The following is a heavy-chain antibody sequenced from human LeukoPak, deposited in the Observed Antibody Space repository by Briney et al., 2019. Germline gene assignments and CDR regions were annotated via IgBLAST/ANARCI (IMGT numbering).Heavy chain of an antibody. Sequence: GGSLRLSCAASGFYVNTYEMNWVRQAPGKGLEWIADITISGHTKNYADSVKGRFTISRDNAGTSLYLQMNSLRVEDTGVYYCARGDPHADLWGQGTLVTVSS. J-gene: IGHJ5*02. CDR1: GFYVNTYE. V-gene: IGHV3-48*03. CDR3: ARGDPHADL. CDR2: ITISGHTK.